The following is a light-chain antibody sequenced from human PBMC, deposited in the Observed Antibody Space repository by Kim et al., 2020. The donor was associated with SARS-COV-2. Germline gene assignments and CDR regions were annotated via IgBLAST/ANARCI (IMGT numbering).Light chain of an antibody. CDR3: SSWASTTSYV. J-gene: IGLJ1*01. CDR2: EVH. CDR1: RLDVGGYNY. Sequence: GQSITISCTGTRLDVGGYNYVSWYQQHPGKAPKLMIYEVHNRPTGVSDRFSGSKSGNTASLTISGLQAEDEADYYCSSWASTTSYVFGTGTKVTVL. V-gene: IGLV2-14*01.